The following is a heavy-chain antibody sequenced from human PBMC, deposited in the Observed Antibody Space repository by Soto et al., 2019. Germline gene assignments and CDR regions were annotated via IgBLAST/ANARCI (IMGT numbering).Heavy chain of an antibody. CDR1: GGTFSSYA. Sequence: ASVKVSCKASGGTFSSYAISWVRQAPGQGLEWMGGIIPIFGTANYAQKFQGRVTITADKSTSTAYMELSSLRSEDTAVYYCARKGRPYYYDSSGYRGLSYYYGMDLWGQGTTVTVSS. CDR2: IIPIFGTA. J-gene: IGHJ6*02. CDR3: ARKGRPYYYDSSGYRGLSYYYGMDL. D-gene: IGHD3-22*01. V-gene: IGHV1-69*06.